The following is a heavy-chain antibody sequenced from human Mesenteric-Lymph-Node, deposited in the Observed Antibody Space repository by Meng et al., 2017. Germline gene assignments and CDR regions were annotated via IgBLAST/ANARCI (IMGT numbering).Heavy chain of an antibody. D-gene: IGHD3-10*01. CDR1: GDSITNHNW. J-gene: IGHJ1*01. Sequence: QGELRESGPRPVKPSEPLSLTCAVSGDSITNHNWWAWVRQPPGKGLEWIGEIPHRGSSAYNPSLKSRVSMSIGKSKNQFSLKLTSVTAADTAVYHCLRGSGGSVWGQGTLVTVSS. V-gene: IGHV4-4*02. CDR2: IPHRGSS. CDR3: LRGSGGSV.